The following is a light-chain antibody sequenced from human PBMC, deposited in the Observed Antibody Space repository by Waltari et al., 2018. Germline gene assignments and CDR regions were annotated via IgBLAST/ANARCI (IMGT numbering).Light chain of an antibody. J-gene: IGLJ1*01. V-gene: IGLV1-44*01. Sequence: QSVLIQPPSTSGTPGQRVTISCSGSSSNIGTNTVNWYQQLPTTAPKLLIYSTDQRPSGVPDRFSGSQSGTSAALAISWLQSEDEADYYGASWDDSLNAYVFGTGTKVSVL. CDR3: ASWDDSLNAYV. CDR1: SSNIGTNT. CDR2: STD.